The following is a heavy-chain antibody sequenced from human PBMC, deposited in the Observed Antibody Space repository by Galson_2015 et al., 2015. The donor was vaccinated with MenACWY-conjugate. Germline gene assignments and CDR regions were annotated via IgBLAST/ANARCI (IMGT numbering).Heavy chain of an antibody. CDR3: ARRSARLTLGAFDI. D-gene: IGHD4-23*01. Sequence: SETLSLTCGVHDGSLTGASWSWIRQPPGKGLEWLGEINHVGDTHYNPSLNNRVTVSADTSKNQFSLNVNSVTAADTALYYCARRSARLTLGAFDIWGQGTMVTVSS. CDR2: INHVGDT. J-gene: IGHJ3*02. V-gene: IGHV4-34*01. CDR1: DGSLTGAS.